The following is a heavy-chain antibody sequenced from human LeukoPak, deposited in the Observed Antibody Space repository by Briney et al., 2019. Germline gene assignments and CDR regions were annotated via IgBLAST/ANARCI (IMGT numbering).Heavy chain of an antibody. CDR2: INTDGGSI. J-gene: IGHJ4*02. V-gene: IGHV3-23*01. Sequence: GGSLRLSCAASGFTFSNYAMSWVRQAPGKGLVWVSRINTDGGSIRYADSVKGRFTISRDNSKNTLYMRMNSLRVEDTAVYYCAKDHSPTYWGQGTLVTVSS. CDR3: AKDHSPTY. D-gene: IGHD1-1*01. CDR1: GFTFSNYA.